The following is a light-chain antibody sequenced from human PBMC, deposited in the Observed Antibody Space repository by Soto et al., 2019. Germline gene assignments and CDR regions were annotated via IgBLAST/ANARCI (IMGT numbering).Light chain of an antibody. V-gene: IGKV1-5*01. CDR2: DVS. CDR3: QQYESYWT. J-gene: IGKJ1*01. Sequence: EIQMTQSPSTLSASVGDRVTITCRASQSITSWLAWYQQKPGQAPRLLIYDVSSLQSGVPSRFSGSGSATEFTLTISSLQPDDFATYYCQQYESYWTFGQGTKVEIK. CDR1: QSITSW.